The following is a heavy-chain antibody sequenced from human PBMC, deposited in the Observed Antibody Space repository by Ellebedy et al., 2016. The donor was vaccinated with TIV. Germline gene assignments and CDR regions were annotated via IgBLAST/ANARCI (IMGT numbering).Heavy chain of an antibody. D-gene: IGHD3-10*01. Sequence: MPSETLSLTCTVSGASMSSYFWTWIRQPPGKGPEWIGYTYITGSTDYNPSLKGRATISLDTPKNQFSLTLTSVTAADTAVYYCASHSYGSSVYFDLWGRGTLVTVSS. CDR3: ASHSYGSSVYFDL. V-gene: IGHV4-4*08. CDR2: TYITGST. J-gene: IGHJ2*01. CDR1: GASMSSYF.